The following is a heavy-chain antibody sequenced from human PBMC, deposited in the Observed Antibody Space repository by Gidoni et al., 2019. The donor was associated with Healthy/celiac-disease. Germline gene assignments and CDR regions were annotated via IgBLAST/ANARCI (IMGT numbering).Heavy chain of an antibody. Sequence: QVQLVESGGGVVQPGRSLRPSCAASGFTFSSDGMHWVRQAPGTGRAWVAVIWYDGSNKYYADSVKGRFTISRDNSKNTLYLQMNSLRAEDTAVYYCATGIAVAGEYWGQGTLVTVSS. D-gene: IGHD6-19*01. V-gene: IGHV3-33*01. CDR1: GFTFSSDG. CDR2: IWYDGSNK. CDR3: ATGIAVAGEY. J-gene: IGHJ4*02.